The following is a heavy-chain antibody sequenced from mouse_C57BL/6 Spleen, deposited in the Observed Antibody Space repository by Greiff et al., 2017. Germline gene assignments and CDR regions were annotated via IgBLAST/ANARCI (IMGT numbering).Heavy chain of an antibody. CDR1: GYTFTSYG. CDR2: IYPRSGNN. Sequence: VKLVESGAELARPGASVKLSCKASGYTFTSYGISWVKQRTGQGLEWIGEIYPRSGNNYYNEKFKGKATLTADKSSSTAYMELRSLTSEDSAVYFCARRGDGYNYFDYWGQGTTLTVAS. J-gene: IGHJ2*01. CDR3: ARRGDGYNYFDY. V-gene: IGHV1-81*01. D-gene: IGHD2-3*01.